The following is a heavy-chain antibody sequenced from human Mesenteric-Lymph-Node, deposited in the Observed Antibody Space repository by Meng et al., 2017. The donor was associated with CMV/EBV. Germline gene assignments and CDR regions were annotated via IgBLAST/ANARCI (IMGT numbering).Heavy chain of an antibody. J-gene: IGHJ4*02. Sequence: SETLSLTCTVSGGPISSGSYYWGWIRQHPGKGLEWIGTIYYSGSTYHNPSLKSRVTISVETSKNQFSLKLSSVTAADTAVYYYARAYDSSGYYYPTPLDNWGQGTLVTVSS. CDR3: ARAYDSSGYYYPTPLDN. CDR2: IYYSGST. V-gene: IGHV4-39*07. CDR1: GGPISSGSYY. D-gene: IGHD3-22*01.